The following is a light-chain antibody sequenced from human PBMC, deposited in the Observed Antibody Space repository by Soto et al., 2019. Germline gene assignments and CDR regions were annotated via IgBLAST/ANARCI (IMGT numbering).Light chain of an antibody. CDR2: DAV. V-gene: IGKV3-20*01. J-gene: IGKJ1*01. Sequence: ENVLTQSPGTLSLSPGGRATLSCRASQTVTNSHLAWYQHKPGQAPRLLIYDAVTRATGIPDRFTGSGFGTDFTLTISSLEPEDFAVYYCQLYGNSPKTFGQGTKVDIK. CDR1: QTVTNSH. CDR3: QLYGNSPKT.